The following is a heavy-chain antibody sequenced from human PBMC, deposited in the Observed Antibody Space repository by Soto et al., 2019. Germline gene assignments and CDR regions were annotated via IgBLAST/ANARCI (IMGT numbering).Heavy chain of an antibody. CDR1: GGSIGSYH. CDR2: VYYTGTT. V-gene: IGHV4-59*01. Sequence: SSETLSLTCTVSGGSIGSYHWSWVRQPPGKGLEWIASVYYTGTTNYNPSLGSRVTISIDAPGNRFSMEITSVTAADTAIYYCARDTVLTGMFDFWGQGTLVTVSS. D-gene: IGHD4-17*01. CDR3: ARDTVLTGMFDF. J-gene: IGHJ4*02.